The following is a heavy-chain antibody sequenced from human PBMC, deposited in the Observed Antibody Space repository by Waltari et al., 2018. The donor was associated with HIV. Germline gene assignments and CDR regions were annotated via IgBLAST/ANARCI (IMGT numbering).Heavy chain of an antibody. V-gene: IGHV3-72*01. CDR2: TRNKANSSTT. J-gene: IGHJ4*02. Sequence: EVQLVESGGGLFQPGGSLRLSCAASGFTFSDHYLDWVRQAPGKGLEWVGRTRNKANSSTTEYAASVKGRFTISRDDSKNSLYLQMNSLKTEDTAVYYCARDSSYWGQGTLVTVSS. CDR1: GFTFSDHY. CDR3: ARDSSY.